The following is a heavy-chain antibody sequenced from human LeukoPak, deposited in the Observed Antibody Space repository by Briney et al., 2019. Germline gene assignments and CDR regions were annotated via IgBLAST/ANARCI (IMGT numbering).Heavy chain of an antibody. D-gene: IGHD6-19*01. CDR1: GFTVSSNY. Sequence: PGGSLRLSCAASGFTVSSNYMSWVRQAPGKGLEWVSVIYSGGSTYYADSVKGRFTISRDNSKNTLYLQMNSLRAEDTAVYYCARERQWLARGDWFDPWGQGTLVTVSS. CDR2: IYSGGST. V-gene: IGHV3-66*01. J-gene: IGHJ5*02. CDR3: ARERQWLARGDWFDP.